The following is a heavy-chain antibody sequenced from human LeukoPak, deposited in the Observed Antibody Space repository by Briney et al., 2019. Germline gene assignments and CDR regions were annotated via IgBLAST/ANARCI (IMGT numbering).Heavy chain of an antibody. D-gene: IGHD3-16*01. J-gene: IGHJ4*02. CDR3: ARQEITFGQYYFDS. Sequence: GGSLRLSCAASGFTFSSYAMSWVRQAPGKGLEWVSAISAGSTSAYYADSVQGRFSISRDNSKHTLFQQMNSLRAEDTAIYYCARQEITFGQYYFDSWGQGTLVTVSS. CDR2: ISAGSTSA. CDR1: GFTFSSYA. V-gene: IGHV3-23*01.